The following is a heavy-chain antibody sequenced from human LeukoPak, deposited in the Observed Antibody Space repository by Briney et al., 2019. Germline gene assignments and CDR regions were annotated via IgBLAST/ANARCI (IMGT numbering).Heavy chain of an antibody. Sequence: ASVKVSCKASGYTFTSYGISWVRQAPGQGLEWMRWISAYNGNTNYAQKLQGRVTMTTDTSTSTAYMELRSLRSDDTAVYYCARCIAVAGYYYYGMDVWGQGTTVTVSS. CDR3: ARCIAVAGYYYYGMDV. CDR2: ISAYNGNT. J-gene: IGHJ6*02. D-gene: IGHD6-19*01. CDR1: GYTFTSYG. V-gene: IGHV1-18*01.